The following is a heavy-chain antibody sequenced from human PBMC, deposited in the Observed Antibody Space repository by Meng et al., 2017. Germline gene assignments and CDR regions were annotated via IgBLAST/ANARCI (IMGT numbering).Heavy chain of an antibody. CDR2: INPNSGGT. D-gene: IGHD3-9*01. CDR1: GYTFTGYY. CDR3: ARDIRGYDILTGYPPNNWFDP. V-gene: IGHV1-2*06. Sequence: ASVKVSCKASGYTFTGYYMHWVRQAPGQGLEWMGRINPNSGGTNYAQKFQGRVTMTRDTSISTAYMELSRLRSEDTAVYYCARDIRGYDILTGYPPNNWFDPWGQGTLVTVSS. J-gene: IGHJ5*02.